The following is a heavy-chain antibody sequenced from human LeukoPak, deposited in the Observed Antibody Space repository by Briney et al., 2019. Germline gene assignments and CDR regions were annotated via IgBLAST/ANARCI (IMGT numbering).Heavy chain of an antibody. CDR3: ARDMGFFDS. CDR1: GFTFSDYF. V-gene: IGHV3-11*01. D-gene: IGHD3-10*01. CDR2: ISSGSSAI. Sequence: GGSLRLSCAASGFTFSDYFMSWLRQAPGKGPEWVSYISSGSSAIYYADSVKGRFTISRDNAKNSLYLQMNSLRAEDTAVYYCARDMGFFDSWGRGTLVTVSS. J-gene: IGHJ4*02.